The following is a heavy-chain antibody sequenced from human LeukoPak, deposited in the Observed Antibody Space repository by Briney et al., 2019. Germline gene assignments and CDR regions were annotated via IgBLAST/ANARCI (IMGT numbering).Heavy chain of an antibody. D-gene: IGHD1-26*01. J-gene: IGHJ3*02. Sequence: SETLSLTCTVSGGSISSYYRSWIRQPPGKGLEWIGYIYYSGSTNYNPSLKSRVTISVDTSKNQFSLKLSSVTAADTAVYYCARAYYQGDAFDIWGQGTMVTVSS. CDR1: GGSISSYY. CDR2: IYYSGST. CDR3: ARAYYQGDAFDI. V-gene: IGHV4-59*01.